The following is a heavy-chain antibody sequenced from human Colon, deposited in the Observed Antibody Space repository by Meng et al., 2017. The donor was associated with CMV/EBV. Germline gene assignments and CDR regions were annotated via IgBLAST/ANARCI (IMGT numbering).Heavy chain of an antibody. CDR3: VRSSGWSLFDY. D-gene: IGHD6-19*01. J-gene: IGHJ4*02. CDR2: IRSDGSAT. Sequence: AQLMQSGAGVKEPAASVKVSCKTSGYTFSDYYMHWVRQAPGQGLEWMGWIRSDGSATNYAQKFRGRVTMTRDASVSTAYMELSGLTSDDTAVYFCVRSSGWSLFDYWGPGALVTVSS. CDR1: GYTFSDYY. V-gene: IGHV1-2*02.